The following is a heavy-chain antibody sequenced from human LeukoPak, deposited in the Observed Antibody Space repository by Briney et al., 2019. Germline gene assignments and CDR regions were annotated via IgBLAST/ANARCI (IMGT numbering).Heavy chain of an antibody. Sequence: PSETLSLTCTVSGGSISSGGYYWSWIRQPPGKGLEWIGYIYHSGSTYYNPSLKSRVTISVDRSKNQFSLKLSSVTAADTAVYSWARGLGGATKSNYGGRGTLVTVSS. J-gene: IGHJ4*02. CDR1: GGSISSGGYY. CDR2: IYHSGST. D-gene: IGHD3-16*01. CDR3: ARGLGGATKSNY. V-gene: IGHV4-30-2*01.